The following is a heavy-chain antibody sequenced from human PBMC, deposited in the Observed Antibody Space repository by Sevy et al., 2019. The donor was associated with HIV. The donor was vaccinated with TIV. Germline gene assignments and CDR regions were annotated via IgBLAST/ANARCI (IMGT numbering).Heavy chain of an antibody. D-gene: IGHD3-16*01. CDR3: AKGPRPMITFGGVADF. Sequence: GGSLRLSCATSGFTFSTYGMHWVRQAPVKGLEWVAFIRHDGSTRYYTDSVRGRFTISRDNSRNTLYLQMNSLRTEDTALYYCAKGPRPMITFGGVADFWCQGTLVTVSS. CDR1: GFTFSTYG. CDR2: IRHDGSTR. J-gene: IGHJ4*02. V-gene: IGHV3-30*02.